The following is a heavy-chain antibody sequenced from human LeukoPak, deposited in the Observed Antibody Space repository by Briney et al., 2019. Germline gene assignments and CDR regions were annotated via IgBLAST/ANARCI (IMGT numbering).Heavy chain of an antibody. CDR1: GFIFRDYY. D-gene: IGHD1-1*01. V-gene: IGHV3-11*01. CDR3: ARSQWNPGKTTQTT. J-gene: IGHJ5*02. Sequence: PGGSLRLSCAGSGFIFRDYYMSWIRQAPGKGLEWVSYISSSSNNIYYADSVKGGFTISRDNAKNSLYLQMNSLRAEDKAVYYCARSQWNPGKTTQTTWGQGTLVTVSS. CDR2: ISSSSNNI.